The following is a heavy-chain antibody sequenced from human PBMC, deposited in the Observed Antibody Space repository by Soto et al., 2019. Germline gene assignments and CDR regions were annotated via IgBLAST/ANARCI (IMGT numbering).Heavy chain of an antibody. CDR2: INHSGST. CDR1: GGSFSGYY. D-gene: IGHD3-16*01. Sequence: PSETLSLTCAVYGGSFSGYYWSWIRQPPGKGLEWIGEINHSGSTNYNPSLKSRVTISVDTSKNQFSLKLSSVTAADTAVYYCARKGLMITFGGSRNWFDPWGQGTLVTVSS. V-gene: IGHV4-34*01. CDR3: ARKGLMITFGGSRNWFDP. J-gene: IGHJ5*02.